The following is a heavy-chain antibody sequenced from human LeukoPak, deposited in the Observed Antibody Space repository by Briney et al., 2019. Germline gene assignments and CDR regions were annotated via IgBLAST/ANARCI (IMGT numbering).Heavy chain of an antibody. CDR2: INPNSGGT. Sequence: ASVKVSCKASGYTFTGYYMHWVRQAPGQGREGMGWINPNSGGTNYAQTFQGRVTMTRDTSIGTAYMALSRLRSPDTAVYYCARGADCFDSSGYQMKNAFDIWGEGPMHTVSS. CDR3: ARGADCFDSSGYQMKNAFDI. CDR1: GYTFTGYY. J-gene: IGHJ3*02. V-gene: IGHV1-2*02. D-gene: IGHD3-22*01.